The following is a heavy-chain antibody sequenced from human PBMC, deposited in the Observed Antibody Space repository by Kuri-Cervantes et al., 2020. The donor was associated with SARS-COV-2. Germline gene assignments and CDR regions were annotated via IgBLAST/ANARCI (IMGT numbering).Heavy chain of an antibody. D-gene: IGHD2/OR15-2a*01. CDR1: GGSINSDH. J-gene: IGHJ4*02. Sequence: ESLKISCTVSGGSINSDHWTWIRQPPGKGLEWIGRIYTSGSTNYNPSLKSRVTISVDTSKNQFSLKLSSVTAADTAVYYCARTLYAENFDYWGQGTLVTVSS. V-gene: IGHV4-4*07. CDR2: IYTSGST. CDR3: ARTLYAENFDY.